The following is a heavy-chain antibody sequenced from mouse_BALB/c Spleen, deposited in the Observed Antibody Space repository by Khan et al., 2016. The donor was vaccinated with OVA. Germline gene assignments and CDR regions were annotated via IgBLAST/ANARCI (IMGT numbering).Heavy chain of an antibody. J-gene: IGHJ3*01. Sequence: EVQLQESGGDLVKPEGSLKLSCAASGFTFSTYGMSWVRQTPDKRLEWVATISSGGSYTYYPDSVQGRFTITRDNAKNTLYLQMSSLKSEDTAVFYCSRLAYYYDGEEFAYWGQGTLVTVSA. CDR2: ISSGGSYT. D-gene: IGHD1-1*02. CDR1: GFTFSTYG. V-gene: IGHV5-6*01. CDR3: SRLAYYYDGEEFAY.